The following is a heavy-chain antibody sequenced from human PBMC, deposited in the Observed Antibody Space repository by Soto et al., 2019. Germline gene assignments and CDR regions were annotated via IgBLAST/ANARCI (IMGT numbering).Heavy chain of an antibody. CDR2: ISGSGGST. V-gene: IGHV3-23*01. Sequence: GGSLRLSCAASGFTLSSYAMSWVRQAPGKGLEWVSAISGSGGSTYYADSVKGRFTISRDNSKNTLYLQMNSLRAEDTAVYYCAKDNRGSSIYWPLDYWGQGTLVTVSS. D-gene: IGHD1-26*01. CDR3: AKDNRGSSIYWPLDY. J-gene: IGHJ4*02. CDR1: GFTLSSYA.